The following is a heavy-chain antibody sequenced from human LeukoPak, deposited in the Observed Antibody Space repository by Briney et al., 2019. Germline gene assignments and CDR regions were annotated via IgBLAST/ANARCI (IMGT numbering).Heavy chain of an antibody. CDR2: INGDVSST. CDR1: GFTFSNYW. J-gene: IGHJ4*02. D-gene: IGHD2-15*01. CDR3: AKDLFTPLGYFDY. Sequence: GGSLRLSCAASGFTFSNYWMHWVRQAPGKGLEWVSHINGDVSSTSYADSVKGQFTISRDNARNTLYLQMNSLRAEDTAVYYCAKDLFTPLGYFDYWGQGTLVTVSS. V-gene: IGHV3-74*01.